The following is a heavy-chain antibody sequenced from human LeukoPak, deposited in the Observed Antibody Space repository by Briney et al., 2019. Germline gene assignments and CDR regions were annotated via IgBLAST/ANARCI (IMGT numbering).Heavy chain of an antibody. CDR2: INWNGGST. J-gene: IGHJ6*03. Sequence: GGSLRLSCAASGFTFDDYGMSWVRQAPGKGLEWVSGINWNGGSTGYAGSVKGRFTNSRDNAKNSLYLQMNSLRAEDTALYYCARAGSGVYYYYMDVWGKGTTVTVSS. CDR3: ARAGSGVYYYYMDV. D-gene: IGHD1-1*01. CDR1: GFTFDDYG. V-gene: IGHV3-20*04.